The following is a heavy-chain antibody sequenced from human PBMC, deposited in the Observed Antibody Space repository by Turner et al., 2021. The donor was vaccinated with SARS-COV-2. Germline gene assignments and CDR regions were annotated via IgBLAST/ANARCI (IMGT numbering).Heavy chain of an antibody. CDR2: IDSSSSTI. CDR1: GFTFSTYS. CDR3: AGPFDY. J-gene: IGHJ4*02. Sequence: EVHLVESGGGLVQPGGSLRLSCVASGFTFSTYSMNWVRQAPGKGLEWVSYIDSSSSTIYYADSVKGRFTISRDYAKNSLYLQMNSLRADDTAVYYCAGPFDYWGQGTLVTVSS. V-gene: IGHV3-48*01.